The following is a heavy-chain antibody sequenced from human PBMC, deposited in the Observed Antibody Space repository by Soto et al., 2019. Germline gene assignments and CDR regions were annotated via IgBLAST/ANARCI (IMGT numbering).Heavy chain of an antibody. CDR2: IYPGDSDT. CDR1: GCSFTSYW. V-gene: IGHV5-51*01. Sequence: GESLKISCKGSGCSFTSYWIGWVRQMPGKGLEWMGIIYPGDSDTRYSPSFQGQVTISADKSISTAYLQWSSLKASDTAMYYCARRGAVAGDYYYGMDVWGQGTTVTVSS. D-gene: IGHD6-19*01. CDR3: ARRGAVAGDYYYGMDV. J-gene: IGHJ6*02.